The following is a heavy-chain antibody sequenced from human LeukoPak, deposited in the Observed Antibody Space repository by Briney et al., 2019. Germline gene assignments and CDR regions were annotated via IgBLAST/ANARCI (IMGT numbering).Heavy chain of an antibody. J-gene: IGHJ4*02. CDR3: VRGAYSSSWLNFDY. D-gene: IGHD6-13*01. V-gene: IGHV3-23*01. CDR2: IRGNGGRT. CDR1: GLTFSRYG. Sequence: GGSLRLSCAASGLTFSRYGMSWVRQAPGKGLEWVSTIRGNGGRTHYADSVKGRFTVSRDNSKNTLYLQMNSLRAEDTAVYYCVRGAYSSSWLNFDYWGQGTLVTVSS.